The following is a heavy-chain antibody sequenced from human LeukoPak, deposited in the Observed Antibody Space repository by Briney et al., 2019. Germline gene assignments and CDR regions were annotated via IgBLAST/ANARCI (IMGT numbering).Heavy chain of an antibody. V-gene: IGHV4-59*01. CDR1: GGSTSSDY. Sequence: SETLSLTCTVSGGSTSSDYWSWIRQPPGKGLEWVGYIYYSGSTQYNPSLKSRVTISVDTSKNQFSLKLSSVTAADAAVYYCARSCRACGFDPWGQGTLVTVSS. J-gene: IGHJ5*02. CDR3: ARSCRACGFDP. CDR2: IYYSGST.